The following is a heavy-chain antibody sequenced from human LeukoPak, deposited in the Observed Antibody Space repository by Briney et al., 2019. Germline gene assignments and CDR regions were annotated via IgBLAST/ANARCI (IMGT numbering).Heavy chain of an antibody. V-gene: IGHV4-4*09. D-gene: IGHD3-22*01. CDR1: GGSISSYY. CDR3: ASNYYDSSGYYYVY. CDR2: IYTSGST. J-gene: IGHJ4*02. Sequence: SETLSLTRTVSGGSISSYYWSWIRQPPGKGLEWIGYIYTSGSTNYNPSLKSRVTISVDTCKNQFSLKLSSVTAADTAVYYCASNYYDSSGYYYVYWGQGTLVTVSS.